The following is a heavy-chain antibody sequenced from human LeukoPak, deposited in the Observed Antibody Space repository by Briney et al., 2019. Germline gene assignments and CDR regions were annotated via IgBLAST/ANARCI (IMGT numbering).Heavy chain of an antibody. CDR3: ARRSTETTVSVLFDY. CDR1: GGSSSGYY. D-gene: IGHD4-4*01. Sequence: PSETLSLTCAVYGGSSSGYYWSWIRQPPGKGLEWIGEINHSGSTNYNPSLKSRVTISVDTSKNQFSLKLSSVTAADTAVYYCARRSTETTVSVLFDYWGQGTLVTVSS. CDR2: INHSGST. V-gene: IGHV4-34*01. J-gene: IGHJ4*02.